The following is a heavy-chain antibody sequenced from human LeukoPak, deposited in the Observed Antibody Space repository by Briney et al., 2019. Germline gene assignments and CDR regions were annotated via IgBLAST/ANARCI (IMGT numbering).Heavy chain of an antibody. Sequence: GGSLRLSCAASGFTFSSYAMHWVRQAPGKGLEWVAVISYDGSNKYYADSVKGRFTISRDNSKNTLYLQMSSLRAEDTAVYYCVKGSTMVRGTIDYWGQGTLVTVSS. CDR2: ISYDGSNK. CDR3: VKGSTMVRGTIDY. D-gene: IGHD3-10*01. CDR1: GFTFSSYA. J-gene: IGHJ4*02. V-gene: IGHV3-30*14.